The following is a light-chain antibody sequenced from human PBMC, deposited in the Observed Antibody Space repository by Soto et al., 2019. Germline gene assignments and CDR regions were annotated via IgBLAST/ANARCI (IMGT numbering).Light chain of an antibody. CDR2: GAS. CDR1: QSVSSN. Sequence: EIVMTQSPATLSVSPGERATLSCRASQSVSSNLAWYQQKPGQAPRLLIYGASTRATGIPARFSGSGSGTELTLTISSLQSEDFAVYHCQQYNNWPIFTFGPGTKVDIK. CDR3: QQYNNWPIFT. V-gene: IGKV3-15*01. J-gene: IGKJ3*01.